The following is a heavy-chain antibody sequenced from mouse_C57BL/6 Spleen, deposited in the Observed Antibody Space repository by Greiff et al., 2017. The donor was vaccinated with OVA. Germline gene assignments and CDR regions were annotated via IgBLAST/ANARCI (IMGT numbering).Heavy chain of an antibody. CDR3: ARIYYCGSSSLYYAMDY. V-gene: IGHV8-12*01. CDR1: GFSLSTSGMG. D-gene: IGHD1-1*01. J-gene: IGHJ4*01. CDR2: IYWEDDK. Sequence: QVTLKESGPGILQSSQTLSLTCSFSGFSLSTSGMGVSWIRQPSGKGLEWLAHIYWEDDKRYNPSLKSRLTISKDTSRNQVFLKITSVDTADTATYYCARIYYCGSSSLYYAMDYWGQGTSVTVSS.